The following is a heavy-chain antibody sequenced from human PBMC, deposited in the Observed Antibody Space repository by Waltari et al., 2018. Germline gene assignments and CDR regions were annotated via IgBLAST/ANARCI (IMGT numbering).Heavy chain of an antibody. J-gene: IGHJ4*02. CDR1: GFTVSSNY. V-gene: IGHV3-53*02. D-gene: IGHD4-17*01. CDR2: IYSGGST. CDR3: ASFDHYGGNSN. Sequence: EVQLVETGGGLIQPGGSLRLSCAASGFTVSSNYMSWVRQAPGKGLEWVSVIYSGGSTYYADSVKGRFTISRDNAKNSLYLQMNSLRAEDTAVYYCASFDHYGGNSNWGQGTLVTVSS.